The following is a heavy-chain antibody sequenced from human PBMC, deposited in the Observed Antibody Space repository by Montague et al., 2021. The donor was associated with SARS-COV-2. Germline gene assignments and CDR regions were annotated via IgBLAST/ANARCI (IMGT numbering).Heavy chain of an antibody. CDR1: GGSFSGYY. V-gene: IGHV4-34*01. CDR2: INHGGST. D-gene: IGHD6-19*01. Sequence: SETLSLTCAVYGGSFSGYYWSWIRQPPGKGLEWIGEINHGGSTNYNPXXXSRVTISVDTSKNQFSLKLSSVTAADMAVYYCARGSRQWLVRPPHYYYFDYWGQGTLVTVSS. CDR3: ARGSRQWLVRPPHYYYFDY. J-gene: IGHJ4*02.